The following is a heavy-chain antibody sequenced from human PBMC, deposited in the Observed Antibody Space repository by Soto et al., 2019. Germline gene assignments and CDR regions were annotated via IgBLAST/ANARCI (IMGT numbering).Heavy chain of an antibody. V-gene: IGHV3-30-3*01. CDR3: ARDQSAAGQFDY. Sequence: VGYLRLSCEASGFTFSSYAMHWVRQAPGKGLEWVAVISYDGSNKYYADSVKGRFTISRDNSKNTLYLQMNSLRAEDTAVYYCARDQSAAGQFDYWGQGTLVTVSS. D-gene: IGHD6-13*01. J-gene: IGHJ4*02. CDR1: GFTFSSYA. CDR2: ISYDGSNK.